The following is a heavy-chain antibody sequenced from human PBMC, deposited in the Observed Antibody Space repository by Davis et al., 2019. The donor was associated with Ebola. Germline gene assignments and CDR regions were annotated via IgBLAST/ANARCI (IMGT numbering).Heavy chain of an antibody. CDR2: IWYDGSNK. CDR3: ARDLHGSGSYGTYWYFDL. J-gene: IGHJ2*01. Sequence: PGGSLRLSCAASGFTFSSYGMHWVRQAPGKGLEWVAVIWYDGSNKYYADSVKGRFTISRDNSKNTLYLQMNSLRAEDTAVYYCARDLHGSGSYGTYWYFDLWGRGTLVTVSS. D-gene: IGHD3-10*01. CDR1: GFTFSSYG. V-gene: IGHV3-33*01.